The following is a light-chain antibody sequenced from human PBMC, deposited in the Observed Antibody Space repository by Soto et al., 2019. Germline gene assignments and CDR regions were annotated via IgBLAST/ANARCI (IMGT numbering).Light chain of an antibody. CDR2: DVS. V-gene: IGLV2-14*03. CDR3: SSFTTRNIPVL. Sequence: QSALTQPASVSGSPGQSITISCTGTFSDVGGYNYVSWYQQHPGKAPKLLIYDVSNRPSGVSNRFSGSKSGTTASLTISGLQAEDEADYYCSSFTTRNIPVLFGGGTKPTVL. J-gene: IGLJ2*01. CDR1: FSDVGGYNY.